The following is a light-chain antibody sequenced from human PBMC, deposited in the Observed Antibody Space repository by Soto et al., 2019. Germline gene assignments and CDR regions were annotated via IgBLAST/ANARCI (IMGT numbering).Light chain of an antibody. V-gene: IGLV1-51*02. Sequence: QSVLTQPPSVSAAAGQEVTMSCSGSSSNIGKYYVSWHQQLPGTAPKLLIYENDKRPSGIPDRFSGSKSGTSATLGITGLQTGDEADYYCGTWDSSLTTFVFGTGTKSPS. CDR3: GTWDSSLTTFV. J-gene: IGLJ1*01. CDR2: END. CDR1: SSNIGKYY.